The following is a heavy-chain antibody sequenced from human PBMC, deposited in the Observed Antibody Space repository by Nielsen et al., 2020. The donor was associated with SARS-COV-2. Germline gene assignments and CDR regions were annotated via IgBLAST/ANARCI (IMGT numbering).Heavy chain of an antibody. Sequence: GESLKISCAASGFTFSNAWMSWVRQAPGKGLEWVGCIKSKTDGGTTDYAAPVKGRFTISRDDSKNTLYLQMNSLKTEDTAVYYCTTGRGWYSSSWGQGTLVTVSS. CDR3: TTGRGWYSSS. CDR1: GFTFSNAW. CDR2: IKSKTDGGTT. D-gene: IGHD6-13*01. J-gene: IGHJ4*02. V-gene: IGHV3-15*01.